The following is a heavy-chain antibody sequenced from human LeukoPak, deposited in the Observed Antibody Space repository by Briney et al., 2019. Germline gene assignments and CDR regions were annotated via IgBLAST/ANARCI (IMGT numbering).Heavy chain of an antibody. CDR2: ISNDGRTT. D-gene: IGHD2/OR15-2a*01. CDR3: ALIRGEFDY. CDR1: GFTFSDYY. J-gene: IGHJ4*02. V-gene: IGHV3-11*04. Sequence: GGSLRLSCAASGFTFSDYYMSWMRQAPGKGLEWVSYISNDGRTTYYADSVKGRFTISRDNSKNTLYLQMNSLRAEDTAVYYCALIRGEFDYWGQGTLVTVSS.